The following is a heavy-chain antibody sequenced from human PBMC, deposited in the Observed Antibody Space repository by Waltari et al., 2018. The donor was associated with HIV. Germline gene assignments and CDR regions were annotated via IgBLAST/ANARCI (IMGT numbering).Heavy chain of an antibody. V-gene: IGHV1-46*03. CDR1: GYTFTSYS. Sequence: QVQLVQSGAEVKKPGASVKVSCTASGYTFTSYSLHWVRQAPGQGLEWMGKINPSRGSTTFAQKFQGRVTMTRDTATNTVYMDLSSLRSEDTAVYYCARGDGVEETGDYYYGIDVWGQGTTVTVSS. D-gene: IGHD3-3*01. CDR2: INPSRGST. J-gene: IGHJ6*02. CDR3: ARGDGVEETGDYYYGIDV.